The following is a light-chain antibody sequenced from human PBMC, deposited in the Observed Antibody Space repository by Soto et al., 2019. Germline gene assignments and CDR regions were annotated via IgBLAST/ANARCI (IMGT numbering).Light chain of an antibody. V-gene: IGKV3-20*01. J-gene: IGKJ4*01. CDR2: GAS. Sequence: PGERATLSCRASQSVSSDFLVWYQQKPGQAPRLLIYGASSRAPGIPDRFSGSGSGTDFTLTISRLEPEDFAVYYCQQYGSPRRLTLGGGTTVEIK. CDR3: QQYGSPRRLT. CDR1: QSVSSDF.